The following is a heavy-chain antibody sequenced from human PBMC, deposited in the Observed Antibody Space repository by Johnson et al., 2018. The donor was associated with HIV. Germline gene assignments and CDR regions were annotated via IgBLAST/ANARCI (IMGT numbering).Heavy chain of an antibody. D-gene: IGHD3-10*01. J-gene: IGHJ3*01. CDR3: VKHYAPMGPYDAFDL. CDR1: GFTFNNYV. Sequence: VQLVESGGDLVQPGGSLRLSCAASGFTFNNYVMSWVRQAPGKGLGWVSAISTGGFSTYYADSVKGRFTISRGHSKNTLYLQMNSLRAEDTAVYFCVKHYAPMGPYDAFDLWGQGTRVTVSS. CDR2: ISTGGFST. V-gene: IGHV3-23*04.